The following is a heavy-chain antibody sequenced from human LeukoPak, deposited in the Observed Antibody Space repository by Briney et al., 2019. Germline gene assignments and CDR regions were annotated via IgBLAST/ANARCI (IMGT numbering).Heavy chain of an antibody. CDR2: ISYDGSNK. D-gene: IGHD6-13*01. J-gene: IGHJ4*02. CDR1: GFTFSSYA. V-gene: IGHV3-30-3*01. CDR3: AREGGSSWYFDY. Sequence: GGSLRLSCAASGFTFSSYAMHWVRQAPGKGLEWVAVISYDGSNKYYADSVKGRFTISRDNSKNTLYLQMNSLRAEDTAEYYCAREGGSSWYFDYWGQGTLVTVTS.